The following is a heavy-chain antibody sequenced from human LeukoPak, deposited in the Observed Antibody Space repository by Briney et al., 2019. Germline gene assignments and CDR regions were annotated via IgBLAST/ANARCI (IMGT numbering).Heavy chain of an antibody. Sequence: SETLSLTCTVPGGSISSYYWSWIRQPPGKGLEWIGYIYYSGSTNYNPSLKSRVTISVDTSKNQFSLKLSSVTAADTAVYYCARDRWLQGYYYYGMDVWGQGTTVTVSS. CDR2: IYYSGST. D-gene: IGHD5-24*01. CDR3: ARDRWLQGYYYYGMDV. J-gene: IGHJ6*02. V-gene: IGHV4-59*01. CDR1: GGSISSYY.